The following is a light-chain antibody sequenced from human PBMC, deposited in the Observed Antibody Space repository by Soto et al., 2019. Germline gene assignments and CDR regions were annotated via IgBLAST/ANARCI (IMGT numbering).Light chain of an antibody. CDR1: QSIATF. V-gene: IGKV1-39*01. CDR2: AAS. J-gene: IGKJ2*01. CDR3: QQSHKTPYT. Sequence: DLQMTQSPSSLSASIGDRVTITCRTSQSIATFLNWYQQKPGKAPKLLIFAASYLRTGVQSRFSGSGSGTDFTLTIISLQPEDFAPYYCQQSHKTPYTFGQGTNLEIK.